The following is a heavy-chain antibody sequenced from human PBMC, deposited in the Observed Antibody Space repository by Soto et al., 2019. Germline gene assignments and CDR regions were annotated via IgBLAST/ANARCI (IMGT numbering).Heavy chain of an antibody. CDR3: AKDDGTGS. CDR1: EFSFSTFG. V-gene: IGHV3-30*18. J-gene: IGHJ5*02. D-gene: IGHD1-1*01. Sequence: QVQLVESGGGVVQPGRSLRLSCAVSEFSFSTFGLHWVRQAPGKGLEWLAGMLYDGTNIHYADSVKGRFTISRDSSKNTGYLEMNNLRAEDTAVYFCAKDDGTGSWGQGTLVTVSS. CDR2: MLYDGTNI.